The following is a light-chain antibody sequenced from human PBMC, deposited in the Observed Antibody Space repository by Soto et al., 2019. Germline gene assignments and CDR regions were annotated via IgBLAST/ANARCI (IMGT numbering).Light chain of an antibody. CDR2: DAS. CDR1: QSVSSS. J-gene: IGKJ2*01. CDR3: QRYGSSPPHT. V-gene: IGKV3-20*01. Sequence: EIVLIQSPATLSLSPGERATLSCRASQSVSSSLAWYQQNPGQAPRLLIFDASSRATGIPDRFSGSGSGTDFTLTISRLESEDFAVYYCQRYGSSPPHTFGQGTKLEIK.